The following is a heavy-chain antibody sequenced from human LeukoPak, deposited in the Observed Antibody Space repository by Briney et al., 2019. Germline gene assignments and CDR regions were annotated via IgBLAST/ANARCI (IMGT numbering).Heavy chain of an antibody. CDR2: IRYDGSNK. Sequence: GGSLRLSCAASGFTFSSYGIHWVRQAPGKGLEWVAFIRYDGSNKYYADSVKGRFTISRDNSKNTLYLQMNSLRAEDTAVYYCAKRTIPPLYYFDYWGQGTLVTVSS. CDR1: GFTFSSYG. J-gene: IGHJ4*02. V-gene: IGHV3-30*02. CDR3: AKRTIPPLYYFDY.